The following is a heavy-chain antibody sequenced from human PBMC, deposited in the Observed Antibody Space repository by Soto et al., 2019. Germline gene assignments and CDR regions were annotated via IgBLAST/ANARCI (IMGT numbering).Heavy chain of an antibody. J-gene: IGHJ4*02. Sequence: SVKVSCKASGGTFSSYAISWVRQAPGQGLEWMGGIIPIFGTANYAQKFQGRVTITADKSTSTAYMGLSSLRSEDTAVYYCAIQDLAYCGGDCYSRQFDYWGQGTLVTVSS. V-gene: IGHV1-69*06. CDR2: IIPIFGTA. D-gene: IGHD2-21*02. CDR1: GGTFSSYA. CDR3: AIQDLAYCGGDCYSRQFDY.